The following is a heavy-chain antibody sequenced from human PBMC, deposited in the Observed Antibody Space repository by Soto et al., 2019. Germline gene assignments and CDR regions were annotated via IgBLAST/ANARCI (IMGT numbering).Heavy chain of an antibody. CDR1: GYSFTSYW. V-gene: IGHV5-51*01. D-gene: IGHD2-15*01. CDR3: ARGDSCPPSFLYCFDY. CDR2: ISPDDSDT. J-gene: IGHJ4*02. Sequence: GESLKISCKGSGYSFTSYWIGWVRQMPGKGLEWMGIISPDDSDTRYSPSLQGQVTISADKSISTAYLEWSRLKASGTGMYYSARGDSCPPSFLYCFDYWGQGTLVTVFS.